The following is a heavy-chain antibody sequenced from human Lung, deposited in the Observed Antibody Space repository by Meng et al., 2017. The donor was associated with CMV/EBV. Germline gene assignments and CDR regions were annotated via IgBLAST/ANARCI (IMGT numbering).Heavy chain of an antibody. V-gene: IGHV3-74*01. CDR1: GFTFSTYW. J-gene: IGHJ4*02. CDR3: VLSPYSRSPQ. Sequence: GGSLRLSCAASGFTFSTYWMHWVRQAPGKGLVWVSRINSDGSTRYADSVRGRFTISRDNAKNTLYLQMNRLRAEDTAVYYCVLSPYSRSPQWGQGTLVTVSS. CDR2: INSDGST. D-gene: IGHD6-6*01.